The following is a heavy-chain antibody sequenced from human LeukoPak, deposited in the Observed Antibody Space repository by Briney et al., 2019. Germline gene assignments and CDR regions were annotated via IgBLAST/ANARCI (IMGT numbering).Heavy chain of an antibody. D-gene: IGHD4-17*01. V-gene: IGHV1-8*01. CDR1: GYTFTSYD. Sequence: ASVKVSCKASGYTFTSYDINWVRQATGQGLEWMGWMNPNSGNTGYAQKFQGRVTMTRDTSISTAYMELRSLRSDDTAVYYCASSDYGDYRDAFDIWGQGTMVTVSS. CDR2: MNPNSGNT. J-gene: IGHJ3*02. CDR3: ASSDYGDYRDAFDI.